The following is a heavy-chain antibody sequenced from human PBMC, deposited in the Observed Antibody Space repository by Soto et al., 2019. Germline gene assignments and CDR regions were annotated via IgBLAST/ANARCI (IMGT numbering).Heavy chain of an antibody. Sequence: GESLKISCKGSGYSFTSYWIGWVRQMPGKGLEWMGIIYPGDSDTRYSPSFQGQVTISADKSISTAYLQWSSLKASDTAMYYCASGYSSGWYTKYYFDYWGQGTLVTVSS. J-gene: IGHJ4*02. D-gene: IGHD6-19*01. V-gene: IGHV5-51*01. CDR3: ASGYSSGWYTKYYFDY. CDR1: GYSFTSYW. CDR2: IYPGDSDT.